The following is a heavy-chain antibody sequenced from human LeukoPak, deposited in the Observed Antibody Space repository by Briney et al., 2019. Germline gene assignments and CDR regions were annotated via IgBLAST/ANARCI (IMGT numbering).Heavy chain of an antibody. CDR1: GGSISSYY. CDR3: ARESSSSRYLDY. J-gene: IGHJ4*02. V-gene: IGHV4-4*07. CDR2: IYTSGNT. D-gene: IGHD6-6*01. Sequence: SETLSLTCTVSGGSISSYYWSWIRHPAGKGLEWIGRIYTSGNTNYSPSLKSRVTMSVDTAKNQFSLSLNSVAAADTAVYYCARESSSSRYLDYWGQGSLVTVSS.